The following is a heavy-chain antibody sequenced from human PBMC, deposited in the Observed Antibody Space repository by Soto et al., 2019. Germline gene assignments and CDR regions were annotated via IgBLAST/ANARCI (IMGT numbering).Heavy chain of an antibody. D-gene: IGHD4-4*01. V-gene: IGHV4-59*01. CDR3: ASYRGALYFDS. CDR2: VFYGGT. CDR1: GRSMSSNY. J-gene: IGHJ4*02. Sequence: KSSETLSLTCSVAGRSMSSNYWSWIRQSPDKGLEWLGYVFYGGTDYNPSLEGRLSMSVETSKSQFSLELTSVTAADTAVYYCASYRGALYFDSWGQGILVTVSS.